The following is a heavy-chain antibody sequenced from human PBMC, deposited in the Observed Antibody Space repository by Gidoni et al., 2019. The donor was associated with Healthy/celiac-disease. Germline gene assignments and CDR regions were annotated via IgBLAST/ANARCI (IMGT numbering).Heavy chain of an antibody. CDR3: ARVRRYSSPRDYYYMDV. V-gene: IGHV4-59*01. CDR1: GGSISSYY. D-gene: IGHD6-13*01. Sequence: QVQLQESGPGLVKPSETLSLTCTVSGGSISSYYWSWIRQPPGKGLEWIGYIYYSGSTNYNPSLKSRVTISVDTSKNQFSLKLSSVTAADTAVYYCARVRRYSSPRDYYYMDVWGKGTTVTVSS. CDR2: IYYSGST. J-gene: IGHJ6*03.